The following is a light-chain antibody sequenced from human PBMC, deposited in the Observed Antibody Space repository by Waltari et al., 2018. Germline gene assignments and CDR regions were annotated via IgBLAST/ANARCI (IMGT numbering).Light chain of an antibody. CDR2: GVS. CDR1: SSDVGGYNY. Sequence: QSALTQPASVSGSPGQSLTISCTGTSSDVGGYNYFSWYQQHPGKAPTLMIYGVSNRPSGVSDRFSGSKSGNTASLSISGLQADDEADYYCSSYTSSDSLIFGGGTKLSVL. CDR3: SSYTSSDSLI. V-gene: IGLV2-14*03. J-gene: IGLJ2*01.